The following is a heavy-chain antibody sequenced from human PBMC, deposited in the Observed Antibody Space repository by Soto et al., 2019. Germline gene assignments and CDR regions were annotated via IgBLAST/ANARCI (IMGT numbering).Heavy chain of an antibody. D-gene: IGHD2-2*02. Sequence: GGSLRLSXAASGFTFSSYEMNWVRQAPGKGLEWVSYISSSGSTIYYADSVKGRFTISRDNAKNSLYLQMNSLRAEDTAVYYCARLRYCSSTSCYTGGFDYWGQGTLVTVSS. CDR2: ISSSGSTI. V-gene: IGHV3-48*03. J-gene: IGHJ4*02. CDR3: ARLRYCSSTSCYTGGFDY. CDR1: GFTFSSYE.